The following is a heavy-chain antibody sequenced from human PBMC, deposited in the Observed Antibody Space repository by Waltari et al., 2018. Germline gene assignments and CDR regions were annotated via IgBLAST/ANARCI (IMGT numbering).Heavy chain of an antibody. Sequence: QAQLAQSGAEVKKPGASVKVSCKASAYTSSTYGITWVRQVPGQGLEWMGWISAHNGNTNHAQKFQDRVTLTTDTSTHTAYMEMRSLTTDDTAVYYCATSVGGNMEFDNWGQGTLVTVSS. CDR1: AYTSSTYG. V-gene: IGHV1-18*01. D-gene: IGHD6-19*01. CDR3: ATSVGGNMEFDN. J-gene: IGHJ1*01. CDR2: ISAHNGNT.